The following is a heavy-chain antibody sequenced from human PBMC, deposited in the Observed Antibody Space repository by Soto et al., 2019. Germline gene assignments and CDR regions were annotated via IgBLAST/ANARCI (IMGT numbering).Heavy chain of an antibody. CDR2: IIPSFGTA. Sequence: QVQLMQSGAEVKKPGSSVKVSCKASGGTFSSYAISWVRQAPGQGLEWMGGIIPSFGTANYAQRIQGRVKSSADESTRIAYMELSSLRSEGTGVYYCAGDGGVPAAMLRGAFDIWGQGTMVTVSS. CDR1: GGTFSSYA. CDR3: AGDGGVPAAMLRGAFDI. V-gene: IGHV1-69*01. D-gene: IGHD2-2*01. J-gene: IGHJ3*02.